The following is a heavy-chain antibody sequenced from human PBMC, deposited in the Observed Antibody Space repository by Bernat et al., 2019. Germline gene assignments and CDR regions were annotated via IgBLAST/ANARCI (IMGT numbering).Heavy chain of an antibody. V-gene: IGHV3-21*01. D-gene: IGHD2-2*01. Sequence: EVQLVESGGGLVKAGGALRLSCAASGFTFDTYTMIWVRQAPGKGLEWVSSISPDSRFIFYADSVEGRFTISRDNTKNSLYLQMSSLRAEDTAVYYCARAIPSSLFNYWGQGTLVTVSS. CDR1: GFTFDTYT. CDR2: ISPDSRFI. CDR3: ARAIPSSLFNY. J-gene: IGHJ4*02.